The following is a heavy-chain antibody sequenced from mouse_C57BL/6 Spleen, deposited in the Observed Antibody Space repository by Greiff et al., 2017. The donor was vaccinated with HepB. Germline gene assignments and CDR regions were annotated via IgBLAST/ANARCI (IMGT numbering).Heavy chain of an antibody. D-gene: IGHD2-3*01. CDR1: GYAFTNYL. J-gene: IGHJ4*01. V-gene: IGHV1-54*01. CDR2: INPGSGGT. Sequence: VNVVESGAELVRPGTSVKVSCKASGYAFTNYLIEWVKQRPGQGLEWIGVINPGSGGTNYNEKFKGKATLTADKSSSTAYMQLSSLTSEDSAVYFCARDGYYYAMDYWGQGTSVTVSS. CDR3: ARDGYYYAMDY.